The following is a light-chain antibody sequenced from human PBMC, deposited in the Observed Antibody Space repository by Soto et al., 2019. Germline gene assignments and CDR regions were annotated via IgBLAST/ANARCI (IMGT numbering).Light chain of an antibody. J-gene: IGLJ1*01. CDR2: DVN. CDR1: TSDVGAYSF. Sequence: QSVLTQPRSVSGSPGQSITISCTGSTSDVGAYSFASWYQQHPGAAPKLLIHDVNKRPPGVPDRFSGSKSGNTASLTISGLQAEDEADYYCCSYAGSYTYVFGTGTKVTVL. V-gene: IGLV2-11*01. CDR3: CSYAGSYTYV.